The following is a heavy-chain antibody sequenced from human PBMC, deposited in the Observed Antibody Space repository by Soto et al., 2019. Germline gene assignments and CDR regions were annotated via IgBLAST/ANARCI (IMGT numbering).Heavy chain of an antibody. D-gene: IGHD1-26*01. V-gene: IGHV3-11*01. Sequence: QVQLVESGGGLVKPGGSLRLSCAASGFSFSDYYMSWIRQAPGKGLEWVSLISTSGSSTDYADSVKGRFTISRDNAKNSLSLQINHLRGEDRAVYYCENLAKNYYHYMDVWGKGTTVTVSS. CDR3: ENLAKNYYHYMDV. CDR1: GFSFSDYY. J-gene: IGHJ6*03. CDR2: ISTSGSST.